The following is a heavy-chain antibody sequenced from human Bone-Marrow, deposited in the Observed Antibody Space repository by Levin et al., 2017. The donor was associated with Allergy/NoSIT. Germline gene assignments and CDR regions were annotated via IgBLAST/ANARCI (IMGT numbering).Heavy chain of an antibody. Sequence: GGSLRLSCAASGFTFSSYGMHWVRQAPGKGLEWVAVIWYDGSDKYYVDSVKGRFTISRDNSKKTLYLQMNSLRAEDTVVYYCAKAVAGTGTPHLWGQGTLVTVSS. CDR2: IWYDGSDK. V-gene: IGHV3-33*06. J-gene: IGHJ4*02. CDR3: AKAVAGTGTPHL. CDR1: GFTFSSYG. D-gene: IGHD6-19*01.